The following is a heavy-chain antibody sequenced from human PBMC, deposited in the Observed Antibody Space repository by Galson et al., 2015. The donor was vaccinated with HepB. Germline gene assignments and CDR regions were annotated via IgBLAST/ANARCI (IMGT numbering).Heavy chain of an antibody. Sequence: SLSLSCAASGFTFSSYSMNWVRQAPGKGLEWVSYISSSSSTLYYADSVKGRFTISRDNAKNSLYLQMNSLRDEDTAVYYCARDTAVGTPFDYWGQGTLVTVSS. CDR3: ARDTAVGTPFDY. V-gene: IGHV3-48*02. CDR1: GFTFSSYS. CDR2: ISSSSSTL. D-gene: IGHD6-19*01. J-gene: IGHJ4*02.